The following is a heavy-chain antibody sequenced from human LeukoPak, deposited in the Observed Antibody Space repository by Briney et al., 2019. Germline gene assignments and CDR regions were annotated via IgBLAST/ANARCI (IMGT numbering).Heavy chain of an antibody. CDR2: ISYSGST. V-gene: IGHV4-59*01. CDR1: GGSISSYY. J-gene: IGHJ4*02. CDR3: ARGYDTGYDRPLDF. D-gene: IGHD5-12*01. Sequence: SETLSLTCTVSGGSISSYYWGWIRQPPGKGLEWIGCISYSGSTNYNPSLKSRVTISVDTSKNRFSLNLSSVTAADTAVYYCARGYDTGYDRPLDFWGQGTLVTVSS.